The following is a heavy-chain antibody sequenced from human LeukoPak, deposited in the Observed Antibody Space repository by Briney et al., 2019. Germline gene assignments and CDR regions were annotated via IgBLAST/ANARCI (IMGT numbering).Heavy chain of an antibody. CDR3: ARSHGGYYYGSADY. J-gene: IGHJ4*02. CDR2: IIPIFGTA. V-gene: IGHV1-69*13. CDR1: GYTFTSYA. D-gene: IGHD3-10*01. Sequence: SVKVSCRASGYTFTSYAISWVRQAPGQGLEWMGGIIPIFGTANYAQKFQGRVTITADESTSTAYMELSSLRSEDTAVYYCARSHGGYYYGSADYWGQGTLVTVSS.